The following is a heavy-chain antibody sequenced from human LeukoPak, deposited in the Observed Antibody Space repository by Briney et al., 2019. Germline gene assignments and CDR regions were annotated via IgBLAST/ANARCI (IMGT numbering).Heavy chain of an antibody. CDR2: IGPRNSAA. Sequence: GASVKVSCKSSGFTFTGHYIHWVRQAPGQGLEWMGYIGPRNSAASYAEKFQGRVTMTRDTSLSTAYMELSRLTSDDTAVYYCVREGSDQLSKDFDYWGQGTLVTVSS. D-gene: IGHD2-2*01. CDR3: VREGSDQLSKDFDY. J-gene: IGHJ4*02. CDR1: GFTFTGHY. V-gene: IGHV1-2*02.